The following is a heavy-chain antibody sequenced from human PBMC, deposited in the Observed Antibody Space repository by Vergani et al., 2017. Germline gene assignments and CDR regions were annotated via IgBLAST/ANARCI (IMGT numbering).Heavy chain of an antibody. V-gene: IGHV1-24*01. CDR1: GYTLTELS. CDR2: FDPEDGET. J-gene: IGHJ5*02. CDR3: ARSIITFGGVINWFDP. D-gene: IGHD3-16*01. Sequence: QVQLVQSGAEVKKPGASVKVSCKVSGYTLTELSMHWVRQAPGKGLEWMGGFDPEDGETIYAQKFQGRVTMTEDTSTDTAYMELSSLRSEDTAVYYCARSIITFGGVINWFDPWGQGTLVTVSS.